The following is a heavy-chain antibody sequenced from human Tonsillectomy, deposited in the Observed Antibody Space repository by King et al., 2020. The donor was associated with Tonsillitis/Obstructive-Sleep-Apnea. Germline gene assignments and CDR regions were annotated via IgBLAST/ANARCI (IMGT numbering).Heavy chain of an antibody. CDR3: ARDYGDRGAFDI. V-gene: IGHV5-10-1*01. J-gene: IGHJ3*02. D-gene: IGHD4-17*01. Sequence: VQLVESGAEVKKPGESLRLSCKGSGYRFTNYWISWVRQTPGEGLEWMGRIDPTDSYATYSPSFQGHVTISADKSISAAYLQWRSLNASDTAIYFCARDYGDRGAFDIWGQGTTVIVSS. CDR2: IDPTDSYA. CDR1: GYRFTNYW.